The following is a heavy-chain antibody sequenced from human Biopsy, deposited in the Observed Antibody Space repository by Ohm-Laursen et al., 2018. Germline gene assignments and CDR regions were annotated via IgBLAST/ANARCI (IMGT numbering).Heavy chain of an antibody. J-gene: IGHJ4*02. V-gene: IGHV1-69*06. Sequence: GATVKISCKASGDSFTSYAISWLRQAPGQGLEWMGGIIPLFGTTNYAQKFQGRVTITADKSTGTAYMDLSSLRSEYTAVYYCARDTKWLASGPIDYWGQGALVTVSS. CDR3: ARDTKWLASGPIDY. CDR2: IIPLFGTT. CDR1: GDSFTSYA. D-gene: IGHD3-22*01.